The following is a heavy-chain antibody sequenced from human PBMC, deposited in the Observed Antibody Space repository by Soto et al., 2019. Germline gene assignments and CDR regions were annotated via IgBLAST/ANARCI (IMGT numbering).Heavy chain of an antibody. J-gene: IGHJ4*02. CDR1: EFTFSNAW. CDR2: IKSKTDSGTT. Sequence: GGSLRLSCAASEFTFSNAWMSWVRQAPGKGREWVSRIKSKTDSGTTDYATRVKSRFTISRNDSNYTLYLRMNSLKTDDTAVYYYTTGGTYYYDSSGYYPFDYWGQGTLVTVSS. V-gene: IGHV3-15*01. CDR3: TTGGTYYYDSSGYYPFDY. D-gene: IGHD3-22*01.